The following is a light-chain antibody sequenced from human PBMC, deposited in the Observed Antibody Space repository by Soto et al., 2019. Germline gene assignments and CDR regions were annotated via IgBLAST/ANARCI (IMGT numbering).Light chain of an antibody. V-gene: IGKV1-5*01. CDR1: QYITNR. Sequence: DIQMTQSPSTLSASVGDRVTITCRASQYITNRLAWYQQKPGKAPKVLIYDALNLEYGVPSRFSGSGFGTEFILTISSLQPDDFATYYCQHYGGMWTFGQGTRVEMK. CDR3: QHYGGMWT. J-gene: IGKJ1*01. CDR2: DAL.